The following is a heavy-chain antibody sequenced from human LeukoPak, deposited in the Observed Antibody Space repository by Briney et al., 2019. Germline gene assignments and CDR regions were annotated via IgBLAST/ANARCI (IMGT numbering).Heavy chain of an antibody. Sequence: PGGSLRLSCGASGFIFSKYGMHWVRQAPGKGLEWVAFINDKGVDKNYEDSVKGRFTISRDNSKNTLVLQMNSLRSEDTAVYFCARDNRDWAFDYWGQGTLVTVSS. V-gene: IGHV3-30*02. D-gene: IGHD2-21*02. CDR3: ARDNRDWAFDY. CDR1: GFIFSKYG. J-gene: IGHJ4*02. CDR2: INDKGVDK.